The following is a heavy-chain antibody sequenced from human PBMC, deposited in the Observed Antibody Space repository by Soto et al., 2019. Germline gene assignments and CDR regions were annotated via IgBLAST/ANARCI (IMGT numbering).Heavy chain of an antibody. V-gene: IGHV1-69*13. D-gene: IGHD6-6*01. CDR1: GGTFSSYA. J-gene: IGHJ5*02. Sequence: ASVKVSCKASGGTFSSYAISWVRQAPGQGLEWMGGIIPTFGTANYAQKFQGRVTITADESTSTAYMELSSLRSEDTAVYYCAWSIAARADWFDPWGQGTLVTVSS. CDR3: AWSIAARADWFDP. CDR2: IIPTFGTA.